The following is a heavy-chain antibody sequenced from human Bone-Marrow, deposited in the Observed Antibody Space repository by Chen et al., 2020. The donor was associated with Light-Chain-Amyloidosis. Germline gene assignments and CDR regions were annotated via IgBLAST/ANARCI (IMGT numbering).Heavy chain of an antibody. CDR3: ARGGLAAAGTLEN. CDR2: ISYDGSNK. CDR1: GFTFSIYA. D-gene: IGHD6-13*01. Sequence: QVQLVESGGGVVQPGRSLRLSCAASGFTFSIYAMHWVRQAPGKGLEWVAVISYDGSNKYYADSVKGRFTISRDNSKNTLYLQMNSLRAEDTAVYYCARGGLAAAGTLENWGQGTLVTVSS. J-gene: IGHJ4*02. V-gene: IGHV3-30*01.